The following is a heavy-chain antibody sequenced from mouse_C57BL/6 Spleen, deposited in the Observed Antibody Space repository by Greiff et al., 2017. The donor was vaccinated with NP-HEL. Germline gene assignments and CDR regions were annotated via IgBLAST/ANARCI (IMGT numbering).Heavy chain of an antibody. V-gene: IGHV1-82*01. Sequence: VKLQESGPELVKPGASVKISCKASGYAFSSSWMNWVKQRPGKGLEWIGRIYPGDGDTNYNGKFKGKATLTADKSSSTAYMQLSSLTSEDSAVYFCARCDYEYYYAMDYWGQGTSVTVSS. CDR2: IYPGDGDT. CDR1: GYAFSSSW. J-gene: IGHJ4*01. CDR3: ARCDYEYYYAMDY. D-gene: IGHD2-4*01.